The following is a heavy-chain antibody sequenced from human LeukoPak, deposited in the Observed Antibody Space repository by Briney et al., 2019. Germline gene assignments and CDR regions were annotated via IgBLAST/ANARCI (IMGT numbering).Heavy chain of an antibody. CDR2: ISVSGGGT. CDR1: DFTFSTYA. D-gene: IGHD6-13*01. Sequence: HPGGSLRLSCAASDFTFSTYAMNWVRQAPGKGLEWVSGISVSGGGTDYADSVKGRFTISRDNSKNTLYMQMNSLRAEDTAIYYCAKRAASGTGAFDIWGRGTMVTVSS. J-gene: IGHJ3*02. CDR3: AKRAASGTGAFDI. V-gene: IGHV3-23*01.